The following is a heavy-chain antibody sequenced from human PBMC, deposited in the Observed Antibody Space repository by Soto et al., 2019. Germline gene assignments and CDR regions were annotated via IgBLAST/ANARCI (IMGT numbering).Heavy chain of an antibody. CDR3: ARVERAYGDFLYGMDV. D-gene: IGHD4-17*01. J-gene: IGHJ6*02. CDR1: GFSLSNARMG. CDR2: ILSNDEK. Sequence: QVTLKESGPVVVKPTETLTLTCTVSGFSLSNARMGVSWIRQPPGKAPEWLAHILSNDEKSYVTSLKSRLTISKVTSKSQVVLTMTNMDPVDTATYYCARVERAYGDFLYGMDVWGQGTTVTVSS. V-gene: IGHV2-26*01.